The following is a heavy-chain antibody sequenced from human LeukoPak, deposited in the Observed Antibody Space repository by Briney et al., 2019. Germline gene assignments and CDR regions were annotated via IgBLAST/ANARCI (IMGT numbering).Heavy chain of an antibody. D-gene: IGHD1-26*01. CDR3: ARSSVGTTGPFDY. V-gene: IGHV4/OR15-8*01. CDR2: VYHDGSA. CDR1: GASIESHSW. J-gene: IGHJ4*02. Sequence: PSETLSLTCAVSGASIESHSWWSWVRQPPGKGLEWIGEVYHDGSANYKPSLKSRVTISIDTSKNQFSLKLSSVTAADTAVYYCARSSVGTTGPFDYWGQGTLVTVSS.